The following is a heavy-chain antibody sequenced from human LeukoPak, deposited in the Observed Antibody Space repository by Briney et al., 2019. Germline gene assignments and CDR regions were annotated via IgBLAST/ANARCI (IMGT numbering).Heavy chain of an antibody. CDR3: ARADLRYCSSTSCYLN. J-gene: IGHJ4*02. D-gene: IGHD2-2*01. CDR2: TYYRSKWYN. Sequence: SQTLSLTCAISGDSVSSNSAAWNWIRQSPSRGLEWLGRTYYRSKWYNDYAVSVKSRITINPDTSKNQFSLQLNSVTPEDTAVYYCARADLRYCSSTSCYLNWGQGTLVTVSS. CDR1: GDSVSSNSAA. V-gene: IGHV6-1*01.